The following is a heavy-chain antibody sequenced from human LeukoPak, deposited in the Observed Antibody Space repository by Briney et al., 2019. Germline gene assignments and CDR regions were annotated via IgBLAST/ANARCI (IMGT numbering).Heavy chain of an antibody. CDR2: TSGNGAKT. CDR1: GLSFSTYA. J-gene: IGHJ4*02. V-gene: IGHV3-23*01. D-gene: IGHD6-19*01. CDR3: AKDFGWPFDY. Sequence: GGSLRLSCAASGLSFSTYALSWVRQAPGKGLEWVSATSGNGAKTYYADSVRGRFTLSRDNSKNTLYLQMNSLSAEDTAVYYCAKDFGWPFDYWGQGTLVTVSS.